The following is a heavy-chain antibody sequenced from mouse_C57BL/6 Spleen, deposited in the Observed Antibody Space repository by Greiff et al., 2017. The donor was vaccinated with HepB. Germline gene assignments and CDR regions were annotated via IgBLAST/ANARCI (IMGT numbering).Heavy chain of an antibody. V-gene: IGHV5-9*04. CDR2: ISGGGGNT. CDR3: ARRGLGPFDY. J-gene: IGHJ2*01. CDR1: GFTFTSYT. D-gene: IGHD4-1*01. Sequence: EVQLMQSGGGLVKPGGSLKLSCAASGFTFTSYTMSWVRQTPEKRLEWVATISGGGGNTYYPDSVKGRYTIARDNAKNTRYLQMRSLRSEDTAVYYCARRGLGPFDYWGQGTTLTVSS.